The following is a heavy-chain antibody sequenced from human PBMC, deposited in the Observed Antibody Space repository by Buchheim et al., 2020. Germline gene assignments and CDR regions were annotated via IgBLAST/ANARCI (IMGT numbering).Heavy chain of an antibody. V-gene: IGHV3-13*04. CDR2: IGVGGDT. J-gene: IGHJ6*02. CDR1: GFTFSNYE. D-gene: IGHD1-7*01. CDR3: SRGAGELELRTMDV. Sequence: EVQLVESGGGLVEPGGSLRLSCAASGFTFSNYEMHWVRQVIGKGLVWVSTIGVGGDTYYPGSVKGRFTISRENAKNSLYLQMNSLRAGDTAVYYCSRGAGELELRTMDVWGQGTT.